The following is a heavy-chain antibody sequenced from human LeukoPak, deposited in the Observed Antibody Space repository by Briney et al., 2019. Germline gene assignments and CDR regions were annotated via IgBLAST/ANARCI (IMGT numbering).Heavy chain of an antibody. Sequence: PGGSLRLSCAASGFTFSSYAMHWVRQAPGKGLEWVAVISYDGSNKYYADSVKGRFTISRDNSKNTLYLQMNSLRAEDTAVYYCARGKAGTLDYWGQGTLVTVSS. D-gene: IGHD6-13*01. V-gene: IGHV3-30-3*01. CDR2: ISYDGSNK. J-gene: IGHJ4*02. CDR1: GFTFSSYA. CDR3: ARGKAGTLDY.